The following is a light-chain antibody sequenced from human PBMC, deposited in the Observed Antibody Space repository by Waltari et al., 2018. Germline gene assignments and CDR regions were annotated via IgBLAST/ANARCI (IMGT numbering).Light chain of an antibody. V-gene: IGKV3-20*01. CDR3: QQYGSSPPTG. CDR1: QSVNSRY. CDR2: GAS. Sequence: EIVLTPSPATLSLSPGERATLSCRASQSVNSRYLAWYQQKSGQAPRLLIHGASSRATGIPDRFSGSGSGTDFTLTISRLEPEDFAVYYCQQYGSSPPTGFGPGTKLDIK. J-gene: IGKJ3*01.